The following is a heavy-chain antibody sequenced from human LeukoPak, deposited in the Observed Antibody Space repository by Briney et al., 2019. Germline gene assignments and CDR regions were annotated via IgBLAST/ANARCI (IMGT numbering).Heavy chain of an antibody. V-gene: IGHV1-2*06. CDR1: GYTFTCCY. CDR3: ARDKRWLQSTLDY. Sequence: GASVKVSCKASGYTFTCCYMHWVRQAPGQGLEWMGRINPNSGGTNYAQKFQGRVTMTRDTSISTAYMELSRLRSDDTAVYYCARDKRWLQSTLDYWGQGTLVTVSS. D-gene: IGHD5-24*01. J-gene: IGHJ4*02. CDR2: INPNSGGT.